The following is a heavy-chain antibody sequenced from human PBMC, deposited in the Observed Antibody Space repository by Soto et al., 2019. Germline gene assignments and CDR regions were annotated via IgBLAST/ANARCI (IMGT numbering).Heavy chain of an antibody. CDR3: ARVGALYNWNYFSVPDRDNWFDP. CDR1: GFTFRRYW. J-gene: IGHJ5*02. CDR2: IKQDGSEK. Sequence: GGALILYCAASGFTFRRYWLSLVRQAPGKGLEWVANIKQDGSEKYYVDSVKGRFTISRDNAKNSLYLQMNSLRAEDTAVYYCARVGALYNWNYFSVPDRDNWFDPWGQGTLVTVSS. V-gene: IGHV3-7*03. D-gene: IGHD1-7*01.